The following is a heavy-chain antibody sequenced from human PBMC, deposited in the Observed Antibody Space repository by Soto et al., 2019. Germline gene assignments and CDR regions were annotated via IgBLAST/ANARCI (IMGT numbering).Heavy chain of an antibody. CDR1: GFTFSNYW. D-gene: IGHD6-13*01. J-gene: IGHJ6*02. Sequence: EVQLVESGGGLVQPGGSLRLSCAASGFTFSNYWMYWVRQAPGKGLVWVSRVNNDGTDTTHADSVKGRFTISRDNAENTLYLQMNSLGAEDTAVYYCARGGLQHALDVWGQGSPVTVSS. CDR2: VNNDGTDT. CDR3: ARGGLQHALDV. V-gene: IGHV3-74*03.